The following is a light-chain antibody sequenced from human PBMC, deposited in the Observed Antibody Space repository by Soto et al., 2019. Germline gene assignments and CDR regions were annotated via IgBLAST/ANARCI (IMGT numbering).Light chain of an antibody. J-gene: IGKJ4*01. Sequence: DIEMTQSPSSLSASVGDSVTITCRASQSISNFLTWYRKSPGRAPALLIYAASTLQSGVPSRFSGSGTGTDFTLTIRSLQPEDFATYWCRQNFAPPLTCGGGTKVEI. CDR1: QSISNF. V-gene: IGKV1-39*01. CDR3: RQNFAPPLT. CDR2: AAS.